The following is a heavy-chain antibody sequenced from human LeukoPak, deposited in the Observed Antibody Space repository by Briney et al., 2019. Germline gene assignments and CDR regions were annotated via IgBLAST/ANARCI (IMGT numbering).Heavy chain of an antibody. CDR1: GYTFTSYG. J-gene: IGHJ6*02. V-gene: IGHV1-18*01. CDR2: ISAYNGNT. CDR3: ARVFEGGDYGGYYYGMDV. Sequence: GASVKVFCKASGYTFTSYGISWVRQAPGQGLEWMGWISAYNGNTNYAQKLQGRVTMTTDTSTSTAYMELRSLRSDDTAVYYCARVFEGGDYGGYYYGMDVWGQGTTVTVSS. D-gene: IGHD4-17*01.